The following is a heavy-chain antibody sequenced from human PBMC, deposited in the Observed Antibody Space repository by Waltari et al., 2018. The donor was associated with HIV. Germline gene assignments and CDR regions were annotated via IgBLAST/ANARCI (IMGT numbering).Heavy chain of an antibody. D-gene: IGHD3-22*01. Sequence: EVLLAESGGRLIQPGGSLGLSCTASNFSISARHVTWIRQAPGGSLAWGAVIYPDDATHYADSVSGRFTISRAKSRTTVLLLMNSLFVDDTATYFCATGVRYYGPWGQGTRVTVSS. CDR1: NFSISARH. CDR3: ATGVRYYGP. CDR2: IYPDDAT. V-gene: IGHV3-53*01. J-gene: IGHJ5*02.